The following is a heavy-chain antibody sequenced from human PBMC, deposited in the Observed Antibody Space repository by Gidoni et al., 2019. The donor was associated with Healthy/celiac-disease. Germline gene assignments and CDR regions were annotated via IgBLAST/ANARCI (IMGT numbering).Heavy chain of an antibody. Sequence: EVQLVESGGGLVKPGRSLRLSCTASGFTFGDYAMSWFRQAPGKGLEWVGFIRSKAYGGTTEYAASVKGRFTISRDDSKSIAYLQMNSLKTEDTAVYYCTRDPQDTDIGGSEGGFDYWGQGTLVTVSS. J-gene: IGHJ4*02. CDR2: IRSKAYGGTT. V-gene: IGHV3-49*05. CDR1: GFTFGDYA. CDR3: TRDPQDTDIGGSEGGFDY. D-gene: IGHD5-18*01.